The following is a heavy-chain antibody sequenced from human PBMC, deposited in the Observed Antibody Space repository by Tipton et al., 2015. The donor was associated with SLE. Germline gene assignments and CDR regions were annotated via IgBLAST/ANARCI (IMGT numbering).Heavy chain of an antibody. CDR2: IDPNGGGT. CDR1: GYIFTGYY. CDR3: AKDTDTVVVTAMGT. Sequence: QVQLVQSGAELKKPGASVKVSCKTSGYIFTGYYIHWVRQAPGQGLEWMGWIDPNGGGTNYAQKFQGRVTMTRDTSISTAYLQLNSLRSDDTGVYFCAKDTDTVVVTAMGTWGQGTLVTVSS. V-gene: IGHV1-2*02. J-gene: IGHJ5*02. D-gene: IGHD2-21*02.